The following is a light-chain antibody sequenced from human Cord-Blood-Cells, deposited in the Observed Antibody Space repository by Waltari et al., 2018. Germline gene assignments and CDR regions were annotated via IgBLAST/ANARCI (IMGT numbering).Light chain of an antibody. CDR3: QQSYSTPRT. CDR2: AAS. Sequence: DIQMTQSPSSLSASVGDRVTITCRASQSICSYLNWDQQKPGKAPKLLIYAASSLQSGVPTRFSGRGAGTDFTLNISRLQPEDFATYYCQQSYSTPRTFGQGTKVEIK. CDR1: QSICSY. V-gene: IGKV1-39*01. J-gene: IGKJ1*01.